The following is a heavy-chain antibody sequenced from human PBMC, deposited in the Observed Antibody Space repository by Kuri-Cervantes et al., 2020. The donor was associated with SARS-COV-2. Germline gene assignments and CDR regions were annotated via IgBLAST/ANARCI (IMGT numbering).Heavy chain of an antibody. CDR2: IYHSGST. Sequence: ESLKISCAASGFTFSSYAMSWVRQAPGKGLEWIGSIYHSGSTYYNPSLKSRVTISVDTSKNQFSLKLSSVTAADTAVYYCARDGLGGDGYNPWGQGTLVTVSS. CDR3: ARDGLGGDGYNP. V-gene: IGHV4-38-2*02. CDR1: GFTFSSYA. J-gene: IGHJ5*02. D-gene: IGHD5-24*01.